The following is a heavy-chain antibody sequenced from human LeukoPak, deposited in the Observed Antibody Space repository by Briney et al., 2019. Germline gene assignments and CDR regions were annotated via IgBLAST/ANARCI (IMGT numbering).Heavy chain of an antibody. Sequence: GASVKVSCKASGYTFTSYGISWVRQAPGQGLEWMGWISAYNGNTNYAQKLQGRVTMTTDTSTSTAYMELRGLRSDDTAVYYCARSGDFWSALNLGYWGQGTLVTVSS. J-gene: IGHJ4*02. CDR2: ISAYNGNT. D-gene: IGHD3-3*01. V-gene: IGHV1-18*01. CDR3: ARSGDFWSALNLGY. CDR1: GYTFTSYG.